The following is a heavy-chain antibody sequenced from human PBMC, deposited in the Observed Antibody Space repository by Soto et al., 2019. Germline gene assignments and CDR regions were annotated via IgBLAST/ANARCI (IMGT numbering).Heavy chain of an antibody. CDR3: ARRGEWVTNYDYYGMDV. CDR1: GYTFTSYD. V-gene: IGHV1-8*01. Sequence: QVQLVQSGAEVKKPGASVKVSCKASGYTFTSYDINWVRPATGQGLEWMGWMNPNSGNTRYAQKFQGRVTMTMNTSIRTAYMELSSLRSEDTAVYYWARRGEWVTNYDYYGMDVWGQGTPVTVSS. CDR2: MNPNSGNT. D-gene: IGHD3-10*01. J-gene: IGHJ6*02.